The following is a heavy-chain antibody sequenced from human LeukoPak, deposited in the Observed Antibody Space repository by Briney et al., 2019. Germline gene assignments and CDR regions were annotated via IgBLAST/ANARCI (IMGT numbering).Heavy chain of an antibody. D-gene: IGHD2-2*02. Sequence: QPGGSLRLSCAASGFTFSSYSINWVRQAPGKGLEWVSYISSSHGALYYADSVKGRFTISRDNAKNSLYLQMNSLRAEDTAVYYCAIFGFQYPLDFWGQGTLVTVSS. V-gene: IGHV3-48*04. CDR1: GFTFSSYS. CDR3: AIFGFQYPLDF. CDR2: ISSSHGAL. J-gene: IGHJ4*02.